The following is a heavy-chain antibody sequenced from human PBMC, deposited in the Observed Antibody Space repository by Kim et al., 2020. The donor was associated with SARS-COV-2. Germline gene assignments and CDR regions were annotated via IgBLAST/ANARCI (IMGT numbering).Heavy chain of an antibody. V-gene: IGHV3-15*01. Sequence: GGSLRLSCAASGFTFSNAWMSWVRQAPGKGLEWVGRIKSKTDGGTTDYAAPVKGRFTISRDDSKNTLYLQMNSLKTEDTAVYYCTTDYYDSSGYWAWGQGTLVTVSS. CDR3: TTDYYDSSGYWA. CDR1: GFTFSNAW. CDR2: IKSKTDGGTT. D-gene: IGHD3-22*01. J-gene: IGHJ5*02.